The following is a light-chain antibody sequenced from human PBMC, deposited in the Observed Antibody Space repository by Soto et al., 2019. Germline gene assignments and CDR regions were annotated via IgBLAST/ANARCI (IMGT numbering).Light chain of an antibody. Sequence: EIVMTQSPDTLSVSPGERATLSCRASQSFSSNLAWYQQKPGQAPRLLIYDASTRAPGFPARFSGSGSGTEFTLTISSLQSEDFAVYYCHHYNSWPYTFGQGTKVDI. CDR2: DAS. V-gene: IGKV3-15*01. CDR3: HHYNSWPYT. J-gene: IGKJ2*01. CDR1: QSFSSN.